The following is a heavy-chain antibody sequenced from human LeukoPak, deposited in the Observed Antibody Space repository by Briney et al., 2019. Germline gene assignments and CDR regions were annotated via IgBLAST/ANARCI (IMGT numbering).Heavy chain of an antibody. D-gene: IGHD3-10*01. CDR1: GFTFDDYA. CDR3: AKGAGPRIIGINWFDP. CDR2: ISWNSGRI. V-gene: IGHV3-9*01. J-gene: IGHJ5*02. Sequence: GGSLRLSCAASGFTFDDYAMHWVRQAPGKGLEWVSGISWNSGRIGYADSVKGRFIISRDNAKNSLYLQMNSLRVEDRALYYCAKGAGPRIIGINWFDPWGQGTLVTVSS.